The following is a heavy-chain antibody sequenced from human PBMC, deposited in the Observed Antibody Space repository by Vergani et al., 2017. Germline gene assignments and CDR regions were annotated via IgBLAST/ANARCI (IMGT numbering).Heavy chain of an antibody. CDR3: AKSYDFWSGAHYYYYGMDV. V-gene: IGHV3-30*18. Sequence: QVQLVESGGGVVQPGRSLRLSCAASGFTFSSYGMHWVRQAPGKGLEWVAVISYDGSNKYYADSVTGRFTISRDNSKNTLYLQMNSLRAEDMAVYYCAKSYDFWSGAHYYYYGMDVWGQGTTVTVSS. D-gene: IGHD3-3*01. J-gene: IGHJ6*02. CDR1: GFTFSSYG. CDR2: ISYDGSNK.